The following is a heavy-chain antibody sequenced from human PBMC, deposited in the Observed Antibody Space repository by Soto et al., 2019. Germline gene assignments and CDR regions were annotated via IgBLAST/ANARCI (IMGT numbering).Heavy chain of an antibody. CDR1: GFTFNNYA. CDR2: ISGGGDTT. D-gene: IGHD3-10*01. V-gene: IGHV3-23*01. J-gene: IGHJ4*02. CDR3: AKGRGGSGSLTPRVDF. Sequence: EVQLLESGGGLVQPGGSLRLSCAASGFTFNNYAMTWVRQAPGKGREGSSAISGGGDTTSYADSVKGRFTVSRDGSKNTLYLQMSSLRAEDTALYYCAKGRGGSGSLTPRVDFWGQGTLVTVSS.